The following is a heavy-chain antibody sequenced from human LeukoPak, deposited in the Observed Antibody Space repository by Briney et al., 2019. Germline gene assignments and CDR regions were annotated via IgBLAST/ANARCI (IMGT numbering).Heavy chain of an antibody. CDR2: ISHSGST. J-gene: IGHJ4*02. D-gene: IGHD3-10*01. CDR1: GGSFSGYY. Sequence: SETLSLTCAVYGGSFSGYYWSWIRQPPGKGLEWIGEISHSGSTNYNPSLKSRVTISVDTSKNQFSLKLSSVTAADTAVYYCARRRTYGSGSSDYWGQGTLVTVSS. V-gene: IGHV4-34*01. CDR3: ARRRTYGSGSSDY.